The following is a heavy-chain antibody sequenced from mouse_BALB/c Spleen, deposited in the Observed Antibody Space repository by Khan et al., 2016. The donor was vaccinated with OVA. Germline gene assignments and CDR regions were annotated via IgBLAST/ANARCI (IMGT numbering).Heavy chain of an antibody. CDR3: AKRGQLGLLSWFAY. CDR1: GYTFTSYV. J-gene: IGHJ3*01. Sequence: EVQLQESGPELVKPGASVKMSCKASGYTFTSYVIHWVKQKPGQGLEWIGHINPYNDGTKYIEKFKGKVTLTSDKSSSTAYMELSSLTSEDSAVYYCAKRGQLGLLSWFAYWGQGTLVTVSA. CDR2: INPYNDGT. V-gene: IGHV1S136*01. D-gene: IGHD3-1*01.